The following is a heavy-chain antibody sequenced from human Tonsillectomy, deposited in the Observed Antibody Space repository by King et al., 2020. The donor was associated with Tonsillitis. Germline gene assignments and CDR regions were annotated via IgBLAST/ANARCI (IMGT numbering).Heavy chain of an antibody. CDR1: GFTFNIYG. Sequence: VQLVESGGGVVQSGGSLRLSCAASGFTFNIYGMHWVRQAPGKGLEWVTFIRSDGSTTTYADSVKGRFTVSRDNSKNTLHLQVNSLGVEDTAVYYCAKDVCVSCFGFDMWGQGTRVTVPS. V-gene: IGHV3-30*02. D-gene: IGHD2-8*01. CDR3: AKDVCVSCFGFDM. CDR2: IRSDGSTT. J-gene: IGHJ3*02.